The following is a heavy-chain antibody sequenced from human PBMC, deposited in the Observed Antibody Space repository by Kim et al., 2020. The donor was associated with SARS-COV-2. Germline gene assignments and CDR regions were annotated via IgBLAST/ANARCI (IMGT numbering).Heavy chain of an antibody. D-gene: IGHD2-2*01. CDR1: GFTFSSYG. Sequence: GGSLRLSCAASGFTFSSYGMHWVRQAPGKGLEWVAVISYDGSNKYYADSVKGRFTISRDNSKNTLYLQMNSLRAEDTAVYYCAKIYCSSTSCVDYWGQGTLVTVSS. CDR2: ISYDGSNK. V-gene: IGHV3-30*18. CDR3: AKIYCSSTSCVDY. J-gene: IGHJ4*02.